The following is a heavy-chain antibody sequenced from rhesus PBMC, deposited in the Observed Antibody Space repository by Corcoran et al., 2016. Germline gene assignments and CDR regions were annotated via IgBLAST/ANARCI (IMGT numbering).Heavy chain of an antibody. CDR3: ARRRGGPNSGLDY. Sequence: QVQLQESGPGLVKPSETLSLTCAVSGGSVNGYNWWSWIRPAPGKGLEWIGYVSGSGRITAYNPSLKSRVTISTGTSKNQFSRKLSSVTAADTAVYYCARRRGGPNSGLDYWGQGVLVTVSS. CDR1: GGSVNGYNW. CDR2: VSGSGRIT. J-gene: IGHJ4*01. V-gene: IGHV4-65*01. D-gene: IGHD1-44*01.